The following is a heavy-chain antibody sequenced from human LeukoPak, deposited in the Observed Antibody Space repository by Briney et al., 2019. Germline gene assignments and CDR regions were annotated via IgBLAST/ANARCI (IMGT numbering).Heavy chain of an antibody. J-gene: IGHJ6*03. D-gene: IGHD2-2*02. Sequence: SSETLSLTFAVYGGSFSGYYWSWIRQPPGKGLEWSGEINHSGRTNYNPSLKSRVTISVDTSKNQFSLKLSAVTAADTAVYYCARTRPDIVVVPAAISQRGYYYYYYYMDVWGKGTTVTVSS. CDR3: ARTRPDIVVVPAAISQRGYYYYYYYMDV. CDR1: GGSFSGYY. CDR2: INHSGRT. V-gene: IGHV4-34*01.